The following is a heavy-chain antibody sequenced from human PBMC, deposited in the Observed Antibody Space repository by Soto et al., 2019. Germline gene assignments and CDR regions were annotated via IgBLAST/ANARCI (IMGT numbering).Heavy chain of an antibody. CDR1: GFTFDDNA. J-gene: IGHJ4*02. V-gene: IGHV3-9*01. CDR3: AISQDRGGRTTFIY. Sequence: HPGRCLRLSWALAGFTFDDNAMHWDRQAPEKGLEWDSAINWKSDIGYADSVTGRFTISRDNAEHSLYQQMNSLRAEDTALYYCAISQDRGGRTTFIYWGQGTQVTVSS. CDR2: INWKSDI. D-gene: IGHD3-16*01.